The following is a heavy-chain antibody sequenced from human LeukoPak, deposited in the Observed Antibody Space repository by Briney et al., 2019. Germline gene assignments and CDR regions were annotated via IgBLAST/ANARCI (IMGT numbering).Heavy chain of an antibody. V-gene: IGHV4-59*01. D-gene: IGHD3-9*01. CDR1: GGSISSYY. J-gene: IGHJ4*02. CDR3: ARAGYDILTGYLPFDY. CDR2: IYYGGST. Sequence: SETLSLTCTVSGGSISSYYWNWIRQPPGKGLEWIGYIYYGGSTNYNPSLKSRVTISVDTSKNQFSLKLSSVTAADTAVYHCARAGYDILTGYLPFDYWGQGTLVTVSS.